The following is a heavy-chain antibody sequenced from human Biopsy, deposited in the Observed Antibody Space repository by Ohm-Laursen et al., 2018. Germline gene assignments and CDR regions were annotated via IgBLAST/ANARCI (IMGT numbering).Heavy chain of an antibody. Sequence: GSLRLSCTASGFTVSSNYMSWVRQAPEKGLEWVSGISGSGASTYYADSVKGRFTISRDNSKNTLFLQMDSLRADDTAVYYCVKAYSAIYWFDPWGQGTLVTVSS. CDR1: GFTVSSNY. J-gene: IGHJ5*02. CDR2: ISGSGAST. CDR3: VKAYSAIYWFDP. D-gene: IGHD2-21*01. V-gene: IGHV3-23*01.